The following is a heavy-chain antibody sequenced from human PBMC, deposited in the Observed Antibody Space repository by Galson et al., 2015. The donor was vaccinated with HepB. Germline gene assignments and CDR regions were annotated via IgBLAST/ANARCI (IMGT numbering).Heavy chain of an antibody. V-gene: IGHV3-66*02. D-gene: IGHD4-11*01. CDR1: GFTVSSYY. J-gene: IGHJ6*02. CDR3: ARDEYSLIPWNYYGMDV. CDR2: IYSGGVT. Sequence: SLRLSCAASGFTVSSYYTNWVRQAPGKGLEWVSIIYSGGVTYYADSVKGRFTISRDHSKNTLYLQMNSLRTEDTAVYYCARDEYSLIPWNYYGMDVWGQGTTVTVSS.